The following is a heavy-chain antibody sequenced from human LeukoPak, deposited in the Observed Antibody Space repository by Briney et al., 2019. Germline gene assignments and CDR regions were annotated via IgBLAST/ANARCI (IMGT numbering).Heavy chain of an antibody. V-gene: IGHV3-23*01. J-gene: IGHJ4*02. D-gene: IGHD3-10*01. Sequence: PGGSLRLSCEASGFTFGNYAMNWVRQAPGRGLEWVSGLSGSGASTYYADSVKGRFTISRDTSKNTLYLQMNRLRAGDTAVYYCAKGSDRQGSYWLDYWGQGTLVTVSS. CDR3: AKGSDRQGSYWLDY. CDR2: LSGSGAST. CDR1: GFTFGNYA.